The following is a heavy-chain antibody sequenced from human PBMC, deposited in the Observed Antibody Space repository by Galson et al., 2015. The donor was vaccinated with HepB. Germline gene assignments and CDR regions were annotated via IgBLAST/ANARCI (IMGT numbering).Heavy chain of an antibody. V-gene: IGHV3-49*04. CDR2: IRSKAYGGTT. CDR3: TRGPHLLPYSSPDEWIHFDY. CDR1: GFTFGDYA. J-gene: IGHJ4*02. Sequence: SLRLSCAASGFTFGDYAMSWVRQAPGKGLEWVGFIRSKAYGGTTEYAASVKGRFTISRDDSKSIAYLQMNSLKTEDTAVYYCTRGPHLLPYSSPDEWIHFDYWGQGTLVTVSS. D-gene: IGHD6-13*01.